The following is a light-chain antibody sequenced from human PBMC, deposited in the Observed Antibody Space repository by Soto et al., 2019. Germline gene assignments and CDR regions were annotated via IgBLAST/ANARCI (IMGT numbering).Light chain of an antibody. CDR1: QSVSNN. CDR2: GAS. Sequence: EIVMTQSPATLSVSPGERATLSCRASQSVSNNLAWYQQKPGPAPRLLISGASTRATRTPARFSGSGSGTEFTLTISSLRSEDFAVYYCQQYDIWPPLTFGGGTKVEIK. CDR3: QQYDIWPPLT. J-gene: IGKJ4*01. V-gene: IGKV3D-15*01.